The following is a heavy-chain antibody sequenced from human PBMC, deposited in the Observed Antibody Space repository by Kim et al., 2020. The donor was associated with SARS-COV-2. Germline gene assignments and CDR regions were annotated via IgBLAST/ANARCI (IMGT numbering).Heavy chain of an antibody. Sequence: TQHLQKLKGRIAIARDTSATTVYMELGTLRYEDTAVYYCARTAARLFDYWGQGTLVTVSS. V-gene: IGHV1-3*01. CDR2: T. J-gene: IGHJ4*02. CDR3: ARTAARLFDY. D-gene: IGHD6-6*01.